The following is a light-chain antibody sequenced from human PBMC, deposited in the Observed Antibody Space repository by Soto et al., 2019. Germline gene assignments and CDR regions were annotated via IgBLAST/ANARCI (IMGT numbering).Light chain of an antibody. CDR2: EGS. Sequence: QSALTQPASVSGSPGQSSTISCTGTSSDVGSYNLVSWYQQHPGKAPKLMIYEGSKRPSGVSNRFSGSKSGNTASLPISGLQAEDEADYYCCSYAGSSTVVFGVGTKLTVL. CDR1: SSDVGSYNL. CDR3: CSYAGSSTVV. J-gene: IGLJ2*01. V-gene: IGLV2-23*01.